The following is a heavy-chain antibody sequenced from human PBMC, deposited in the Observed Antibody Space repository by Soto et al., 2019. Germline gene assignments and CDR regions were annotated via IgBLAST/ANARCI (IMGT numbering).Heavy chain of an antibody. CDR3: SRMIASSLDY. CDR2: ISTYNGNT. Sequence: QVQLVQSGAEMKKPGASVKVSCKASGYSFSLYGISWVRQAPGQGLEWMGWISTYNGNTEYAQKFQDRVTFTTDTSTSTAYMEVTSLGSDDTAVYYCSRMIASSLDYWGQGTLVTVSS. V-gene: IGHV1-18*04. CDR1: GYSFSLYG. D-gene: IGHD2-21*01. J-gene: IGHJ4*02.